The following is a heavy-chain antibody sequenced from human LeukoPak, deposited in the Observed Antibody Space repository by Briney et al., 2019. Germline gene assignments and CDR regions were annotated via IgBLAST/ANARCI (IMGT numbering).Heavy chain of an antibody. CDR1: GGSIISSNYY. J-gene: IGHJ4*02. CDR2: IYQSGSGSS. V-gene: IGHV4-39*01. D-gene: IGHD3-3*01. Sequence: SETLSLTCSVSGGSIISSNYYWGWIRRPPGKGLEWIGSIYQSGSGSSYYNPSLKSRVTIFGDTSKNQFFPRLSSVTAADTAVYYCASTLRFLPYRRFDYWGQGTLVTVPS. CDR3: ASTLRFLPYRRFDY.